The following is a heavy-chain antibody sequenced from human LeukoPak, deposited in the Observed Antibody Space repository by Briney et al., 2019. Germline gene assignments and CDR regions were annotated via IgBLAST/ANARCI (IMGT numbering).Heavy chain of an antibody. D-gene: IGHD3-22*01. CDR1: GGSISSYH. CDR3: ARAVESSVRFDF. J-gene: IGHJ4*02. CDR2: IYYSGST. Sequence: SETLSLTCTVSGGSISSYHWSWIRQPPGKGLECIGYIYYSGSTHYNPSLKSRVTISVDTSKNQFSLKLSSVTAAETAIYYCARAVESSVRFDFWGQGTLVTVSS. V-gene: IGHV4-59*12.